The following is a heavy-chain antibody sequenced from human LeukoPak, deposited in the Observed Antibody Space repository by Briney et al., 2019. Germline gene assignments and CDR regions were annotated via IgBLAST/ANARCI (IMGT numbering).Heavy chain of an antibody. CDR1: GASICGGTYY. CDR2: IYYTGST. Sequence: KPSETLSLTCSVSGASICGGTYYWGWIRQPPGKGLEWIGSIYYTGSTYDNPSLKGRVTISVDTSKNQFSLKLSSVTAADTAVYYCARRGGSGRAFDYWGQGTLVTVSS. J-gene: IGHJ4*02. CDR3: ARRGGSGRAFDY. D-gene: IGHD1-26*01. V-gene: IGHV4-39*01.